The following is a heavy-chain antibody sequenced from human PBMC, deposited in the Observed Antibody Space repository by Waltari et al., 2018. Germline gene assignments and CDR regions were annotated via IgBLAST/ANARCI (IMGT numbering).Heavy chain of an antibody. CDR1: GFSLHTPGVG. D-gene: IGHD5-18*01. J-gene: IGHJ5*02. CDR2: IFWDDDE. CDR3: AHWKSWGSAMFT. V-gene: IGHV2-5*02. Sequence: QITLKESGLTLVKPTQTLTLTCNFSGFSLHTPGVGVGWIRRPPEKALEWLALIFWDDDERYSPSLKTRLTITKDTSKNQVVLTMTNVDPVDTATYYCAHWKSWGSAMFTWGQGTQVTVSS.